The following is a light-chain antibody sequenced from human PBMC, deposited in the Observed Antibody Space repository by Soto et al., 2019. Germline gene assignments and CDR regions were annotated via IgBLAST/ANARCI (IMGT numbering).Light chain of an antibody. V-gene: IGKV1-33*01. Sequence: DIQMTQSPSSLSASVGDRVTISCQASQDISNSLNWYQQKPGEVPKLLIYDSSNLEIGVPSRFSGSGSGTDFTFTISSLQPEDIATYYCQQYDNLRVTFGPGTKVDIK. CDR3: QQYDNLRVT. CDR2: DSS. J-gene: IGKJ3*01. CDR1: QDISNS.